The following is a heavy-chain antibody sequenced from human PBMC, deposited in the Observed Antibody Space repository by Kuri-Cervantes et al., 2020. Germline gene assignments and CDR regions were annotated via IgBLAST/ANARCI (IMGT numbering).Heavy chain of an antibody. CDR1: GYTFTSYS. Sequence: ASVKVSCKASGYTFTSYSISWVRQAPGQGLEWMGIINPSGGSTSYAQKFQGRVTMTRDTSTSTVYMELSSLRSEDTAVYYCARGGSGSYVSDGPFDYWGQGTLVTVSS. CDR2: INPSGGST. CDR3: ARGGSGSYVSDGPFDY. D-gene: IGHD1-26*01. V-gene: IGHV1-46*01. J-gene: IGHJ4*02.